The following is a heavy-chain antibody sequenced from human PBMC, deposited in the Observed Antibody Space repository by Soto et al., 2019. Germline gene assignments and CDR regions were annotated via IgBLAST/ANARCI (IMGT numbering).Heavy chain of an antibody. J-gene: IGHJ4*02. V-gene: IGHV5-51*01. CDR2: IDPNDSED. Sequence: GESLKISCQASGYDFTKYSVAWVRQMPGRGLEWVGIIDPNDSEDTYSPSFQGQVTISADKSVNPAFLRWNSLKASDTATYFCARRRLITVSGDFDYWGQGTLVTVSS. D-gene: IGHD6-19*01. CDR3: ARRRLITVSGDFDY. CDR1: GYDFTKYS.